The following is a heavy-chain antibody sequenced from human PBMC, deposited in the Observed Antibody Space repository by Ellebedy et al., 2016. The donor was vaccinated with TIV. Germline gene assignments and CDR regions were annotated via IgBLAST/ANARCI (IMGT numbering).Heavy chain of an antibody. CDR2: IKYDGIAT. D-gene: IGHD3-22*01. CDR1: GFTFSSYW. V-gene: IGHV3-74*03. Sequence: GESLKISCAASGFTFSSYWMDWVRQAPGKGLVWVSTIKYDGIATKYADSVKGRFTISRDNAKNTLHLQMNDLRAEDTAVYYCVRDRATYYDGTGPIFNYWGQGTPVTVSS. CDR3: VRDRATYYDGTGPIFNY. J-gene: IGHJ4*02.